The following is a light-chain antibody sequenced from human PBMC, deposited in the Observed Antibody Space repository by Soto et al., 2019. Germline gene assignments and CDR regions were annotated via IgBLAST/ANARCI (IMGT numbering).Light chain of an antibody. CDR1: QSVSSD. J-gene: IGKJ1*01. CDR3: QQYNNWPRT. CDR2: GAS. Sequence: EIGMPQSPATLSWSQGQRPTLSCRASQSVSSDLAWYHQKPGQAPRLLIYGASTRATGIPARFSGSGSGTEFTLTINSLQSEDFAVYYCQQYNNWPRTFGQGTKVDI. V-gene: IGKV3-15*01.